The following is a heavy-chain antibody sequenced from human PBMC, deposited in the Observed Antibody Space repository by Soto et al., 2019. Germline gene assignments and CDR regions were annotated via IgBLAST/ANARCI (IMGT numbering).Heavy chain of an antibody. CDR2: IRSKAYGGTT. Sequence: GGSLRLSCTASGFTFGDYAMSWFRQAPGKGLEWVGFIRSKAYGGTTEYAASVKGRFTISRDDSKSIAYLQMNSLKTEDTAVYYCTVTFGGVIVPSHFDYWGQGTLVTVSS. D-gene: IGHD3-16*02. V-gene: IGHV3-49*03. CDR3: TVTFGGVIVPSHFDY. CDR1: GFTFGDYA. J-gene: IGHJ4*02.